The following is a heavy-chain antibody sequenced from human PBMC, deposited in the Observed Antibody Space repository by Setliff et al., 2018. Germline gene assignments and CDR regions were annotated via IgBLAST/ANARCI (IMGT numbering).Heavy chain of an antibody. Sequence: PSETLSLTCAVSGGSISSPNWWNWVRQPPGKGLEWVGEINHRGSTNYNPSLKSRVTISVDTSRDQFSLKLISMTAADTAVYYCARGRNVASRLLDSWGQGTLVTVSS. J-gene: IGHJ4*02. V-gene: IGHV4-4*02. D-gene: IGHD6-6*01. CDR2: INHRGST. CDR3: ARGRNVASRLLDS. CDR1: GGSISSPNW.